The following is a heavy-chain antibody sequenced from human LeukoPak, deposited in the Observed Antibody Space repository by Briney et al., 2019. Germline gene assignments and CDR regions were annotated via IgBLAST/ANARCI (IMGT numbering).Heavy chain of an antibody. CDR2: IKPNSGGT. V-gene: IGHV1-2*02. D-gene: IGHD6-13*01. CDR3: ARDLRQHAIAAAGNGY. Sequence: RASVKVSCKASGYTFAGYYVHWVRQAPGQGLEWMGWIKPNSGGTQYAQRFRGRVTMTRDTSITTAYMELTGLRSDDTAVYYCARDLRQHAIAAAGNGYWGQGTLVTVSS. J-gene: IGHJ4*02. CDR1: GYTFAGYY.